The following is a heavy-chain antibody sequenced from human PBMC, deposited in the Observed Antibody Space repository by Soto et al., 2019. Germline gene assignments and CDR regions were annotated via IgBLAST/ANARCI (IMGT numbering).Heavy chain of an antibody. V-gene: IGHV4-34*01. CDR1: GGSFSGYY. Sequence: ASETLSLTCAVYGGSFSGYYWSWIRQPPGKGLEWIGEINHSGSTNYNPSLKSRVTISVDTSKNQFSLKLSSVTAADTAVYYCARGLAARPSYFYYYYGMDVWGQGTTVTVSS. CDR3: ARGLAARPSYFYYYYGMDV. CDR2: INHSGST. D-gene: IGHD6-6*01. J-gene: IGHJ6*02.